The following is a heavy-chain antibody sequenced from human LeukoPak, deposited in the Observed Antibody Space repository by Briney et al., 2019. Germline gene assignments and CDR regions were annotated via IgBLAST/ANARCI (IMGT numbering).Heavy chain of an antibody. D-gene: IGHD3-10*01. CDR2: IYTSGST. J-gene: IGHJ4*02. CDR3: ARDLRLQWFGEFGY. CDR1: GGSISSYY. V-gene: IGHV4-4*07. Sequence: SETLSLTCTVSGGSISSYYWSWIRQPAGKGLEWIGRIYTSGSTNYNPSLKSRVTMSVDTSKNQFSLKLSSVTAADTAVYYCARDLRLQWFGEFGYWGQGILVTVSS.